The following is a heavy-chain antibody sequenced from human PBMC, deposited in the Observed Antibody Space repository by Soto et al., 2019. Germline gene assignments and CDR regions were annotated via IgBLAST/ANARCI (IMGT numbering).Heavy chain of an antibody. CDR2: INSDGSST. CDR3: TRDRVCSGGRSYYWFDS. CDR1: GFTFSSYW. Sequence: EVQLVESGGGLVQPGGSLRLSCAASGFTFSSYWMHWVRQAPGKGLVWVSRINSDGSSTSYADSVKGRFTISRDNATNTLHLQINSLTGENMAVYYCTRDRVCSGGRSYYWFDSWGQGTLVTVSS. V-gene: IGHV3-74*01. J-gene: IGHJ5*01. D-gene: IGHD2-15*01.